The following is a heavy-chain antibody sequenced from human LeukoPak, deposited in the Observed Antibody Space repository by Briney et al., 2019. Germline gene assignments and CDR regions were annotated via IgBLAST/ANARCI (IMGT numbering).Heavy chain of an antibody. CDR3: ARGLLGTDY. D-gene: IGHD2-8*02. CDR1: ALSFRSYW. J-gene: IGHJ4*02. CDR2: IDTDGRNT. Sequence: QSGGSLRLSCAASALSFRSYWLHWVRQAPGKGLVWVSRIDTDGRNTNYADSVKGRFTISRHNAKNILFLQMNSLRAEDTAVYYCARGLLGTDYWGQGTLVTVSS. V-gene: IGHV3-74*01.